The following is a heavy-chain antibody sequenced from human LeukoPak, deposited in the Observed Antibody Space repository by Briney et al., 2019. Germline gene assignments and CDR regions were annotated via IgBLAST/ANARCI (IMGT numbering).Heavy chain of an antibody. Sequence: PGGSLRLSCAASGFTFHDYAMHWVRQAPGKGLEWISGISWNSGIIGYADSVKGRFTISRDNSKNTLYLQMNSLRAEDTAVYYCAKDLPQVTTYAFDIWGQGTMVTVSS. CDR2: ISWNSGII. V-gene: IGHV3-9*01. J-gene: IGHJ3*02. CDR3: AKDLPQVTTYAFDI. CDR1: GFTFHDYA. D-gene: IGHD4-17*01.